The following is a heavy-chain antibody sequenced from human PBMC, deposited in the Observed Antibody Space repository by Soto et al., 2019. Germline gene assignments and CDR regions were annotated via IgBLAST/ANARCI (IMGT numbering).Heavy chain of an antibody. CDR3: AHSSAQYNWNDNAFDI. V-gene: IGHV2-5*02. CDR1: GFSLSTSGVG. J-gene: IGHJ3*02. D-gene: IGHD1-20*01. Sequence: QITLKESGPTLVKPTQTLTLTCTFSGFSLSTSGVGVGWIRQPPGKALEWLALIYWDDDKRYSPSLKSRLTITKDTSKNQVVLTMTNMDPVDTATYYCAHSSAQYNWNDNAFDIWGQGTMVTVSS. CDR2: IYWDDDK.